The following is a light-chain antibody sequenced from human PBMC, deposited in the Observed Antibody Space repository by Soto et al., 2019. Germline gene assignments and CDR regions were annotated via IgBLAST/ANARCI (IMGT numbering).Light chain of an antibody. CDR2: QAS. CDR1: QNINTY. V-gene: IGKV1-5*03. CDR3: QQYNSPMWT. Sequence: DIQMTQSPYSLSAAVGDRVTIACRASQNINTYLNWYQQKPGKGPKLLIYQASTLERGVPSRFSGSRSGTEFTLTISSLQPDDFATYYCQQYNSPMWTFGQGTKVDIK. J-gene: IGKJ1*01.